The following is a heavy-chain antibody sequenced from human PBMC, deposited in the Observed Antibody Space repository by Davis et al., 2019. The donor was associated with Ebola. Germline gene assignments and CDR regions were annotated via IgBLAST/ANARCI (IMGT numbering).Heavy chain of an antibody. J-gene: IGHJ4*02. D-gene: IGHD3-3*01. CDR1: GDSFNTHW. V-gene: IGHV5-51*01. CDR2: IFTGDSDT. CDR3: ARRMHVTIFGTDIDRKPGFDY. Sequence: GESLKISCQDSGDSFNTHWIGWVRQMPGKGLEWMGIIFTGDSDTRYSPSFRGQVIISADKSMKTAFLQWSSLKASDTAMYYCARRMHVTIFGTDIDRKPGFDYWGQGTLVTVSS.